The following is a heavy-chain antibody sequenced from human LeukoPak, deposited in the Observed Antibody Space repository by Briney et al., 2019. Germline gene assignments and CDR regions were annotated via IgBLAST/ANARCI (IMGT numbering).Heavy chain of an antibody. CDR1: GGSFSGYY. J-gene: IGHJ6*03. Sequence: SETLSLTCAVYGGSFSGYYWSWIRQPPGKGLEWIGEIKHSGSTNYNPSLKSRVTISVDTSKNQFSLKLSSVTAADTAVYYCARHRRYAGANYYYYYYMDVWGKGTTVTISS. V-gene: IGHV4-34*01. CDR3: ARHRRYAGANYYYYYYMDV. D-gene: IGHD1-1*01. CDR2: IKHSGST.